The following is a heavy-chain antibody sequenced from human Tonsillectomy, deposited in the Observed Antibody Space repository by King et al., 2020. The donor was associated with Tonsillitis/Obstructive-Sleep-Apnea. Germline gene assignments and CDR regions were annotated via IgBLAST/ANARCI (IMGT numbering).Heavy chain of an antibody. CDR2: ISASGGTT. V-gene: IGHV3-23*04. CDR1: GFTFNSYA. D-gene: IGHD2-2*02. J-gene: IGHJ6*03. Sequence: VQLVESGGGLVQPGGSLRLSCAASGFTFNSYAMSWVRQAPGKGLEWVSGISASGGTTYYADSVKGRFTISRDNSKNTLYLQLNSLRVEDTAVYYCAKVGGEIPAAIFGVPYYYYYVDVWGKGTTVTVSS. CDR3: AKVGGEIPAAIFGVPYYYYYVDV.